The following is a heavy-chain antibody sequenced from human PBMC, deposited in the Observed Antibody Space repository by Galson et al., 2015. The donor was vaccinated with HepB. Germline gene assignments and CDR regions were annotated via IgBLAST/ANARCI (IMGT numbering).Heavy chain of an antibody. CDR1: GFTFSSYG. Sequence: SLRLSCAASGFTFSSYGMHWVRQAPGKGLEWVAVISYDGSNKYYADSVKGRFTISRDNSKNTLYLQMNSLRAEDTAVYYCARDQAGYSYGYHGFTDYWGQGTLVTVSS. J-gene: IGHJ4*02. CDR2: ISYDGSNK. CDR3: ARDQAGYSYGYHGFTDY. V-gene: IGHV3-30*03. D-gene: IGHD5-18*01.